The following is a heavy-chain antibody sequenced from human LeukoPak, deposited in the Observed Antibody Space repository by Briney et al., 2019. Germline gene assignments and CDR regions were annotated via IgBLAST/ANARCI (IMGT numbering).Heavy chain of an antibody. CDR3: AKGEMATINYFDY. D-gene: IGHD5-24*01. CDR2: ISWDGGST. CDR1: GFTFDDYT. V-gene: IGHV3-43*01. Sequence: QPGGSLRLSCAASGFTFDDYTMHWVRQAPGKGLEWVSLISWDGGSTYYADSVKGRFTISRDNSKNTLYLQMNSLRAEDTAVYYCAKGEMATINYFDYWGQGTLVTVSS. J-gene: IGHJ4*02.